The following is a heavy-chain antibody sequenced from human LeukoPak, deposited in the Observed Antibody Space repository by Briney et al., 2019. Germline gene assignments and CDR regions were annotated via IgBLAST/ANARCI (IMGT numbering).Heavy chain of an antibody. CDR2: IIPILGIA. D-gene: IGHD4-17*01. CDR1: GGTFSSYA. J-gene: IGHJ4*02. Sequence: ASVKVSCKASGGTFSSYAISWVRQAPGQGVEWMGRIIPILGIANYAQKFQGRVTITADKSTSTAYMELSSLRSEDTAVYYCARGIYGDLYYFDYWGQGTLVTVSS. V-gene: IGHV1-69*04. CDR3: ARGIYGDLYYFDY.